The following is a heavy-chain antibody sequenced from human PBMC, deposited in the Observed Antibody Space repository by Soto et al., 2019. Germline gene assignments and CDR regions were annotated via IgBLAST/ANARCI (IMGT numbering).Heavy chain of an antibody. CDR3: ARIRSYYDTMTGTYYSYGMDV. Sequence: GSGPTLVNPTQTLTLPCTFSGFSLSTSGMCVSWIRQPPGKALEWLALIDWDDDKYYSTSLKTRLTISKDTSNNQVVITMPNLDPVDTATYYCARIRSYYDTMTGTYYSYGMDVWGQGTTVTVSS. V-gene: IGHV2-70*01. CDR1: GFSLSTSGMC. D-gene: IGHD3-9*01. CDR2: IDWDDDK. J-gene: IGHJ6*02.